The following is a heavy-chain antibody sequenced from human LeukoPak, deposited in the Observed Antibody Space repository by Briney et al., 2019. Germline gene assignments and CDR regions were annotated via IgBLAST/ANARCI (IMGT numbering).Heavy chain of an antibody. J-gene: IGHJ6*02. D-gene: IGHD2-8*01. Sequence: SVKDSCKASGGTFSSYTISWVRQAPGQGLEWMGRIIPILGIANYAQKFQGRVTITADKSTSTAYMELSSLRSEDTAVYYCARDVWESTYYYYYGMDVRGQGTTVTVSS. V-gene: IGHV1-69*04. CDR3: ARDVWESTYYYYYGMDV. CDR2: IIPILGIA. CDR1: GGTFSSYT.